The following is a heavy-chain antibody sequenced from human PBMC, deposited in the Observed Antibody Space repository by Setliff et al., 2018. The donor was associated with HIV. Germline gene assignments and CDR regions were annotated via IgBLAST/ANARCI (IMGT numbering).Heavy chain of an antibody. CDR2: VFPDDSDT. CDR3: ARGSSSVSYYNYGLDF. V-gene: IGHV5-51*01. D-gene: IGHD3-10*01. J-gene: IGHJ6*02. CDR1: GYSFTTLW. Sequence: GESLKISCQASGYSFTTLWIAWVLQMPGKGLEWMGMVFPDDSDTRYSPSFQGQVSMSADKSINTAYLQWSSLKASDTAIYYCARGSSSVSYYNYGLDFWSQGTTVAAS.